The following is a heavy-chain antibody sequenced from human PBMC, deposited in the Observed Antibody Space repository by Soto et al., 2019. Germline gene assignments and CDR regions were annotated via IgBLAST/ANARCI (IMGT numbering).Heavy chain of an antibody. CDR2: INAGNGNT. CDR3: ARRGGGTYCSGGSCYLGAFEI. CDR1: GYTFTSYA. Sequence: GASVKVSCKASGYTFTSYAMHWVRQAPGQRLEWMGWINAGNGNTKYSQKFQGRVTITRDTSASTAYMELSSLRSEDTAVYYCARRGGGTYCSGGSCYLGAFEIWGQGTMVTVSS. V-gene: IGHV1-3*01. J-gene: IGHJ3*02. D-gene: IGHD2-15*01.